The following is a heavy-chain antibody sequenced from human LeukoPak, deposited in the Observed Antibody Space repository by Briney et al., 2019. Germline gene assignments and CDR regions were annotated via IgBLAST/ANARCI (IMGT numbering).Heavy chain of an antibody. Sequence: GGSLRLSCAASGFTFGSYQMNWVRQAPGKGLEWVSYISSSGSTIYYADSVKGRFTISRDNAKNSLYLQMNSLRAEDTAVYYCARGTYYYDSSGYYHDYWGQGTLVTVSS. CDR1: GFTFGSYQ. V-gene: IGHV3-48*03. J-gene: IGHJ4*02. CDR3: ARGTYYYDSSGYYHDY. CDR2: ISSSGSTI. D-gene: IGHD3-22*01.